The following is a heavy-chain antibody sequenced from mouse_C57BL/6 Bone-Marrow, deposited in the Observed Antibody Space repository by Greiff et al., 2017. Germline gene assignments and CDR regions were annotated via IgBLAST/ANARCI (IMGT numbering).Heavy chain of an antibody. CDR1: GFNIKDSY. J-gene: IGHJ3*01. Sequence: VQLQQSGAELVRPGASVKLSCTASGFNIKDSYMHWVKQRPEQGLEWIGWIDPENGDTEYASKFQGKATITVDTTSNTAYLQLSSLTSEGTAVYYCTRIAYWGQGTLVTVSA. V-gene: IGHV14-4*01. CDR2: IDPENGDT. CDR3: TRIAY.